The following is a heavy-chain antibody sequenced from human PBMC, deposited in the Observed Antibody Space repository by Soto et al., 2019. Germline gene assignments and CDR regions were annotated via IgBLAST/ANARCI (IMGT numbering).Heavy chain of an antibody. D-gene: IGHD6-6*01. CDR2: MNPNSGNT. J-gene: IGHJ4*02. Sequence: QVQLGQSGAEVKKPGASVKVSCKASGYTFNSYDINWVRQAPGQGLEWMGWMNPNSGNTGYTQKFQGRVTMTTDTSTSTAYMELRSLRSDDTAVYYCARTYSKYFTSSETDYWGQGTLVAVSS. CDR3: ARTYSKYFTSSETDY. V-gene: IGHV1-8*01. CDR1: GYTFNSYD.